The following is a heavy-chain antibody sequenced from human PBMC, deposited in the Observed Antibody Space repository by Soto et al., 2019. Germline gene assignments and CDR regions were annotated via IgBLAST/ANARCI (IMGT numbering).Heavy chain of an antibody. CDR1: GGTFSSYA. CDR3: AREACSGGSCYWGSYGIDV. D-gene: IGHD2-15*01. V-gene: IGHV1-69*13. J-gene: IGHJ6*02. CDR2: IIPIFGTA. Sequence: GASVKVSCKASGGTFSSYAISWVRQAPGQGLEWMGGIIPIFGTANYAQKFQGRVTITADESTSTAYMELSSLRSEDTAVYYCAREACSGGSCYWGSYGIDVWGQGTTVTVSS.